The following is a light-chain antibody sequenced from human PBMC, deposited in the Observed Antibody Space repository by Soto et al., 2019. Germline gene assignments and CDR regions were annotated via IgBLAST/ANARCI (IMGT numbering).Light chain of an antibody. CDR3: QSYDTSLRVV. CDR1: SSNIWAGYD. V-gene: IGLV1-40*01. J-gene: IGLJ2*01. Sequence: QPVLTQPPSVSGAPGQRVTISCTGKSSNIWAGYDVHWYQQLPGTAPKILIYGYNNRPSGVPDRFAGSKSCTSASLAITALQAEDEADYYCQSYDTSLRVVFGGGTQLTVL. CDR2: GYN.